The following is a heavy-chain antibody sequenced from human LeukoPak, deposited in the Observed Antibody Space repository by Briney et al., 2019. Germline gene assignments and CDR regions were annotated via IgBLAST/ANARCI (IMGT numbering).Heavy chain of an antibody. Sequence: PGRSLRLSCAASGFTFSSYAVSWVRQAPGKGLQWVSGISGSGVSTYYADSVKGRFTISRDNSKNTVYLQMNSLRAEDTAVYYCAKDFPSGWSSFDYWGQGTLVTVSS. CDR1: GFTFSSYA. D-gene: IGHD6-19*01. CDR3: AKDFPSGWSSFDY. J-gene: IGHJ4*02. CDR2: ISGSGVST. V-gene: IGHV3-23*01.